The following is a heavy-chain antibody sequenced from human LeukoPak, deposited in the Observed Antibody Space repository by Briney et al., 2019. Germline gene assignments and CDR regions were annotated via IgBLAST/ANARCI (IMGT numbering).Heavy chain of an antibody. J-gene: IGHJ4*02. D-gene: IGHD6-19*01. CDR1: GYSFTSYW. V-gene: IGHV5-51*01. Sequence: GESLKISGKGFGYSFTSYWIGWVRQMPGKGLEWMGIIYPGDSDNRYSTSFQGQVAISDDKSSSTAYLQWSSLKTSDTAMYYCARLAYGIAVAGYFDYWGQGTLVTVSS. CDR2: IYPGDSDN. CDR3: ARLAYGIAVAGYFDY.